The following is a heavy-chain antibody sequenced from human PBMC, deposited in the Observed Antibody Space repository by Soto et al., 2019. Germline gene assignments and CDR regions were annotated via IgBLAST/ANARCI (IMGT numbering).Heavy chain of an antibody. J-gene: IGHJ4*02. Sequence: EVPLLESGGGLVQPGGSLRLSCAASGFTFSSYAMSWVRQAPGKGVEWVSAIGGSGGVTYYADAVKGRLTISRNNYNNDLYLQMKRLRGEDRDLYYWANVLGYTYGRGYWGQGALVTVSS. CDR1: GFTFSSYA. CDR3: ANVLGYTYGRGY. CDR2: IGGSGGVT. V-gene: IGHV3-23*01. D-gene: IGHD5-18*01.